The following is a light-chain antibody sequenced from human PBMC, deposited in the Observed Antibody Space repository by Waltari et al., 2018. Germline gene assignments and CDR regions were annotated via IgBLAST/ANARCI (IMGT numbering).Light chain of an antibody. J-gene: IGLJ3*02. CDR2: ANN. CDR3: QSYDKTLSAWV. V-gene: IGLV1-40*01. CDR1: TSNTGAGYD. Sequence: QSVLTQPPSVSGAPGQRVTVSCTGSTSNTGAGYDVQWYQQFPGGAPKLVIYANNNRPPRVPVRLSATKSGRSPVLAITGLQAEDEADYYCQSYDKTLSAWVFGGGTRLTVL.